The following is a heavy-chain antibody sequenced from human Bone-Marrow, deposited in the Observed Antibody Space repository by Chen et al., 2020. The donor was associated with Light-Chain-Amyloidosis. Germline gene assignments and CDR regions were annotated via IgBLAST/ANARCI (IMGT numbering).Heavy chain of an antibody. Sequence: QVQLVESGGGVVQPGRSLRLSCAASGFTFSSYGRHWVRQAPGKGLEWVAVISYDGSNKYYADSVKGRFTISRDNSKNTLYLQMNSLRAEDTAVYYCAKGGIGYSSSWYNGWGQGTLVTVSS. CDR1: GFTFSSYG. J-gene: IGHJ4*02. CDR2: ISYDGSNK. V-gene: IGHV3-30*18. D-gene: IGHD6-13*01. CDR3: AKGGIGYSSSWYNG.